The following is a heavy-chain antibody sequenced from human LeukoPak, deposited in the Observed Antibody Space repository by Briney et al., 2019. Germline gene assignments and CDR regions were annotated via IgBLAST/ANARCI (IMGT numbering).Heavy chain of an antibody. J-gene: IGHJ5*02. V-gene: IGHV4-30-4*01. CDR2: IHYSGST. Sequence: SETLSLTCTVSGGSISSGNYYWNWIRQPSGKGLECIGYIHYSGSTYYNPSLKSRVTISVDTSKNQFSLKLSSVTAADTAVYYCVRGRGTAVTTGNWFDPWGQGTLVTVSS. CDR1: GGSISSGNYY. CDR3: VRGRGTAVTTGNWFDP. D-gene: IGHD4-17*01.